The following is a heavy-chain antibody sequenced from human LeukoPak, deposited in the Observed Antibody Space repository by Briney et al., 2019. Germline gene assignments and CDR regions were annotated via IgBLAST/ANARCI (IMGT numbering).Heavy chain of an antibody. J-gene: IGHJ4*02. D-gene: IGHD1-26*01. CDR1: GLTFRNLK. CDR3: ARDSGSYWDY. V-gene: IGHV3-21*01. Sequence: GGSLRLSCAVSGLTFRNLKMNWVRQAPGKGLEWVSSISSSSSYIYYADSVKGRFTISRDNAKNSLYLQMNSLRAEDTAVYYCARDSGSYWDYWGQGTLVTVSS. CDR2: ISSSSSYI.